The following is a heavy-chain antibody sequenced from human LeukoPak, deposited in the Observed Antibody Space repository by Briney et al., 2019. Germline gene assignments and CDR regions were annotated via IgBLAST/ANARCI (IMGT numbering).Heavy chain of an antibody. D-gene: IGHD3-9*01. Sequence: ASVKVSCKASGYTFTGYYMHWVRQAPGQGLEWMGWINPNSGGTNYAQKFQGRVTMTRDTSISTAYMELSRLRSDDTAAYYCARDYDILTGISSSPNYWGQGTLVTVSS. CDR2: INPNSGGT. V-gene: IGHV1-2*02. J-gene: IGHJ4*02. CDR3: ARDYDILTGISSSPNY. CDR1: GYTFTGYY.